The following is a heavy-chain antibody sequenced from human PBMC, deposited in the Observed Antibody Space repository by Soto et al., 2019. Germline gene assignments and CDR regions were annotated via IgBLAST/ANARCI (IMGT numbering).Heavy chain of an antibody. CDR2: IKQDGSEK. V-gene: IGHV3-7*04. D-gene: IGHD6-19*01. CDR1: GFTFSSYW. Sequence: EVQLVESGGGLVQPGGSLRLSCAASGFTFSSYWMSWVRQAPGKGLEWVANIKQDGSEKYYVDSVKGRFTISRDNAKNSLYLQINSLRAEDTAVYYCARGGSGWTDAVDIWGQGTMVTVSS. CDR3: ARGGSGWTDAVDI. J-gene: IGHJ3*02.